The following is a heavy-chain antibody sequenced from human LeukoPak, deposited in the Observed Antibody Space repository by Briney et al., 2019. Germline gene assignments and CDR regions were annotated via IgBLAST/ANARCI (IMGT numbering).Heavy chain of an antibody. Sequence: SETLSLTCTVSGGSISSYYWSWIWQPPGKGLEWIGYIYYSGSTNYNPSLKSRVTISVDTSKNQFSLKLSSVTAADTAVYYCARTSIAARPYYYYMDVWGKGTTVTVSS. CDR3: ARTSIAARPYYYYMDV. V-gene: IGHV4-59*01. CDR1: GGSISSYY. J-gene: IGHJ6*03. D-gene: IGHD6-6*01. CDR2: IYYSGST.